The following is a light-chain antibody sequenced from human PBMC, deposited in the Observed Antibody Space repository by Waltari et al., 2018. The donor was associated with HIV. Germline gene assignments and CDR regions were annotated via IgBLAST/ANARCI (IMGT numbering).Light chain of an antibody. CDR3: ESADSSLWV. V-gene: IGLV3-25*03. CDR1: SFPKQY. CDR2: KDS. J-gene: IGLJ3*02. Sequence: SYEPSQPPSVSVSPGQTARNTCSGASFPKQYAYWYPQKAGQAPVQVKYKDSARPSGIPERVSGSSSGTTVTLTISGVQAEDEADYYCESADSSLWVFGGGTKLTVL.